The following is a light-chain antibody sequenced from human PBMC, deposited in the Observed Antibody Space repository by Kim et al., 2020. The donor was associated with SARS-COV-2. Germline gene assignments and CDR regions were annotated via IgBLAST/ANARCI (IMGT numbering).Light chain of an antibody. CDR3: QKYNSYPAYT. J-gene: IGKJ2*01. CDR2: DAS. Sequence: AFVGDSGPIPFPADQSISSWLAWYQPKPGKAPKLLIYDASSLESGVPSRFRGSGSGTEFTLTIRSLQPDDFATYFRQKYNSYPAYTLGQGPKR. CDR1: QSISSW. V-gene: IGKV1-5*01.